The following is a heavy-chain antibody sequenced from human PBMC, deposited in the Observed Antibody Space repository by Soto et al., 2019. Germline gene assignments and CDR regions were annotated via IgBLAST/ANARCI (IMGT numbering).Heavy chain of an antibody. J-gene: IGHJ6*02. V-gene: IGHV4-34*01. Sequence: SETLSLTCAVYGGSFSGYYWSWIRQPPGKGLEWIGEINHSGSTNYNPSLKSRVTISVDTSKNQFSLKLSSVTAADTAVYYCAGAPIQNWNDDNGDYYYYRMDVWGQGTTVTVS. CDR1: GGSFSGYY. D-gene: IGHD1-1*01. CDR2: INHSGST. CDR3: AGAPIQNWNDDNGDYYYYRMDV.